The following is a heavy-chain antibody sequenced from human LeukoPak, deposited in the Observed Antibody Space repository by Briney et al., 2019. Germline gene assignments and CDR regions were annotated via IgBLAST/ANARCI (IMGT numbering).Heavy chain of an antibody. CDR2: LYSGGTT. J-gene: IGHJ4*02. CDR3: ARGGLTGTPGMDY. Sequence: GGSLRLSCAASGFTFSSYGMTWVRQAPGKGLEWVSILYSGGTTYYADSVKGRFTISRDNSKNTLYLQMNNLRAEDTAVYYCARGGLTGTPGMDYWGQGTLVTVSS. CDR1: GFTFSSYG. V-gene: IGHV3-53*01. D-gene: IGHD1-20*01.